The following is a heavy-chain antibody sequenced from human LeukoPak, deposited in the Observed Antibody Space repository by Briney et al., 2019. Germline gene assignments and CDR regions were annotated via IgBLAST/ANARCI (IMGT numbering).Heavy chain of an antibody. CDR3: ATTFIAVDAFDI. V-gene: IGHV1-18*04. D-gene: IGHD6-19*01. CDR1: GYTFTSYG. J-gene: IGHJ3*02. CDR2: ISAYNGNT. Sequence: ASVKVSCKASGYTFTSYGISWVRQAPGQGLEWMGWISAYNGNTNYAQKLQGRVTMTTDTSTSTAYMELRSLRSDDTAVYYCATTFIAVDAFDIWGQGTMVTVSS.